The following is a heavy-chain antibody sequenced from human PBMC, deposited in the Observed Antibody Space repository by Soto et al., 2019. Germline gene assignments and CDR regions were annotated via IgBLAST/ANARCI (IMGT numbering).Heavy chain of an antibody. CDR3: ARAQSDIVATINLQLWLASYYYYGMDF. J-gene: IGHJ6*02. CDR2: ISAYNGNT. V-gene: IGHV1-18*01. CDR1: GYTFTSYG. Sequence: GASVKVSCKASGYTFTSYGISWVRQAPGQGLEWMGWISAYNGNTNYAQKLQGRVTMTTDTSTSTAYMELRSLRSDDTAVYYCARAQSDIVATINLQLWLASYYYYGMDFWGQGTTVTVSS. D-gene: IGHD5-12*01.